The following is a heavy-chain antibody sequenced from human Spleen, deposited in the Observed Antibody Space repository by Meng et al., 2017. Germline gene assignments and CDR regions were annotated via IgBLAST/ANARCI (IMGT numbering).Heavy chain of an antibody. D-gene: IGHD3-10*01. Sequence: QVYLVQSGAEVKKPGASVKVSCKASGYTFTGYYMHWVRQAPGQGLEWMGRINPNSGGTNYAQKFQGRVTMTRDTSISTAYMELSSLRSEDTAIYYCARDLNGDRGIYFDYWGQGTLVTVSS. CDR1: GYTFTGYY. CDR3: ARDLNGDRGIYFDY. J-gene: IGHJ4*02. V-gene: IGHV1-2*06. CDR2: INPNSGGT.